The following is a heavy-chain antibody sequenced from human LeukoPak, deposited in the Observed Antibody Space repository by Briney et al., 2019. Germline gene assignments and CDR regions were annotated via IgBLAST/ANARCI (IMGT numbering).Heavy chain of an antibody. CDR3: AKDFRVAEELWFGELWNAFDI. Sequence: GGSLTLSCAASGFTFISYAMSWARHAPGEGLEWGSGIRESGRRTYYADSVKGRYSISRDNSKNTLYLQVTSLRIEDTAVSSCAKDFRVAEELWFGELWNAFDIWGQGIRVAVSS. V-gene: IGHV3-23*01. CDR2: IRESGRRT. J-gene: IGHJ3*02. D-gene: IGHD3-10*01. CDR1: GFTFISYA.